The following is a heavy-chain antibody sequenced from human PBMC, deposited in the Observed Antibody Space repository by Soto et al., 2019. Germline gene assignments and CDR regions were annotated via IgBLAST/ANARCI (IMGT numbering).Heavy chain of an antibody. D-gene: IGHD3-10*01. CDR3: AREGDYGSGVGNFDY. V-gene: IGHV1-69*08. J-gene: IGHJ4*02. CDR2: IIPILGIA. Sequence: QVQLVQSGAEVKKPGSSVKVSCKASGGTFSSYTISWVRQAPGQGLEWMGRIIPILGIANYAQKFQGRVTITADKSTSTAYMELSSLRSEDTAVYYCAREGDYGSGVGNFDYWGQGTLVTVSS. CDR1: GGTFSSYT.